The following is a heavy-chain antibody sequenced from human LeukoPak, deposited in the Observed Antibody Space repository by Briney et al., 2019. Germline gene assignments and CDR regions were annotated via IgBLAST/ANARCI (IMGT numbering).Heavy chain of an antibody. D-gene: IGHD1-26*01. CDR3: AKDKEGATRFGGVGPFDY. V-gene: IGHV3-23*01. CDR1: GFTFSSYA. Sequence: GGSLRLSCAASGFTFSSYAMSWVRQAPGKGLEWVSAISGSGGSTYYADSVKGRFTISRDNSKNTLYLQMNSLRAEDTAVYYCAKDKEGATRFGGVGPFDYWGQGTLVTVSS. CDR2: ISGSGGST. J-gene: IGHJ4*02.